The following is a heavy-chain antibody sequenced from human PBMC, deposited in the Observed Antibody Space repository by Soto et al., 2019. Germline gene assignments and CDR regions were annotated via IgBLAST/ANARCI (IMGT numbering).Heavy chain of an antibody. V-gene: IGHV4-59*01. CDR2: IYYSGST. J-gene: IGHJ3*01. D-gene: IGHD3-3*01. Sequence: SETLSLTCPVSGGSISMYYLSWIRQPPGKGLEWIGYIYYSGSTNYNPSLKSRVTISVDTSKNQFSLKLSSVTAADTAVYYRARVGGYFTLWGQGTMVTVSS. CDR1: GGSISMYY. CDR3: ARVGGYFTL.